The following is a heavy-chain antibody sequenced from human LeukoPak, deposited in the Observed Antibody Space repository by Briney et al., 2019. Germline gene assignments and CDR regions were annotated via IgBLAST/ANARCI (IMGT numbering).Heavy chain of an antibody. D-gene: IGHD3-22*01. J-gene: IGHJ4*02. V-gene: IGHV5-51*01. Sequence: GESLKISCKVSGYSFTSYWIAWVRQMPGKGLEWMGIIYPSDSDTRYSPSFQGQVTISADKSIRTAYLQWSSLKASDTAMFYCARHKGPYYDSSGYYYENWGKGTLVTVSS. CDR2: IYPSDSDT. CDR1: GYSFTSYW. CDR3: ARHKGPYYDSSGYYYEN.